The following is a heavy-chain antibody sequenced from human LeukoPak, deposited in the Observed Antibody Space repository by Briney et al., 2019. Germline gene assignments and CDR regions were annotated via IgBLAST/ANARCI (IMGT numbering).Heavy chain of an antibody. CDR3: AKDCGGDCHVYC. CDR1: RFTFSNYG. CDR2: IWPDGINQ. J-gene: IGHJ4*02. Sequence: PGVSLTLSCAASRFTFSNYGMQWLRPAPGTGRDWVAAIWPDGINQDCADSVRGRFTISRYNSKNILYLQMTSLGAEDTALYYCAKDCGGDCHVYCWGQGTLVTVSS. V-gene: IGHV3-30*02. D-gene: IGHD2-21*02.